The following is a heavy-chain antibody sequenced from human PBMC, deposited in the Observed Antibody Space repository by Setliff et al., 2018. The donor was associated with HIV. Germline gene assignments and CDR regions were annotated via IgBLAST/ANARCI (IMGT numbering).Heavy chain of an antibody. V-gene: IGHV1-69*13. J-gene: IGHJ4*02. CDR3: ARERPNSLYFDF. CDR2: IIPVFGTT. CDR1: GGTFSSYA. D-gene: IGHD7-27*01. Sequence: SVKVSCKASGGTFSSYAISWVRQAPGQGLDWMGGIIPVFGTTNYAQKFQGRVTITADESTSTAYMELNSLSSEDTAVYYCARERPNSLYFDFWGQGTLVTVSS.